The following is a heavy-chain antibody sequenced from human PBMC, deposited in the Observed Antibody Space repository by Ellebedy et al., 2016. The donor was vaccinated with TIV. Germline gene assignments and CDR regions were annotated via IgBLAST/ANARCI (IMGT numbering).Heavy chain of an antibody. V-gene: IGHV3-33*08. D-gene: IGHD1-26*01. J-gene: IGHJ4*02. CDR1: GFTFSSYG. CDR3: ARESWELLVIDY. Sequence: GESLKISCAASGFTFSSYGMHWVRQAPGKGLEWVAVIWYDGSNKYYADSVKGRFTISRDNSKNTLYLKMNSLRAEDTAVYYCARESWELLVIDYWGQGTLVTVSS. CDR2: IWYDGSNK.